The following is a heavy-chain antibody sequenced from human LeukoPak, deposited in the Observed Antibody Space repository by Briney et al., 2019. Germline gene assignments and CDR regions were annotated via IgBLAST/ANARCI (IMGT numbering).Heavy chain of an antibody. J-gene: IGHJ4*02. D-gene: IGHD1-7*01. V-gene: IGHV3-74*01. Sequence: PGGSLRLSCAASGFTFSSYWMHWVRQAPGKGLVRVSRINSDGSSTSYADSVKGRFTISRDNAKNTLYLQMNSLRAEDTAVYYCARDIRPSKLGFDYWGQGTLVTVSS. CDR3: ARDIRPSKLGFDY. CDR1: GFTFSSYW. CDR2: INSDGSST.